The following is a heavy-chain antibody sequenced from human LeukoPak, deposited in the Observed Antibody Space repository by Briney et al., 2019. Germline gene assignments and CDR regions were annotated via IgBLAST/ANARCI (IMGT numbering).Heavy chain of an antibody. CDR2: IYPGDSDT. CDR1: GYSFTSYW. CDR3: ARGSLASSGGTFFDY. V-gene: IGHV5-51*01. Sequence: GESLKISCKSSGYSFTSYWIGWVRQMPGKGLEWMGIIYPGDSDTKYSPSLQGQVTLSDDKSISTAYLQWSRLKASDTAMYYCARGSLASSGGTFFDYWGQGTLVTVSS. D-gene: IGHD2-15*01. J-gene: IGHJ4*02.